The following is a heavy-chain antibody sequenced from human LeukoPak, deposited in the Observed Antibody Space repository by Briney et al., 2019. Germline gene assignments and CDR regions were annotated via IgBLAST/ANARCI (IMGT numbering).Heavy chain of an antibody. V-gene: IGHV4-38-2*02. J-gene: IGHJ5*02. CDR1: GYSISSGYY. CDR3: ARARDDYDFSRDGGWFDP. Sequence: PSETLSLTCTVSGYSISSGYYWGWIRQPPGKGLEWIGYIYYSGSTNYNPSLKSRVTISVDTSKNQFSLKLSSVTAADTAVYYCARARDDYDFSRDGGWFDPWGQGTLVTVSS. D-gene: IGHD3-3*01. CDR2: IYYSGST.